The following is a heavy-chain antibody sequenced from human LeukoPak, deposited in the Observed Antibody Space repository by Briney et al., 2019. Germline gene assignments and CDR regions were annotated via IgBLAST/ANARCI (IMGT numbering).Heavy chain of an antibody. D-gene: IGHD6-19*01. J-gene: IGHJ4*02. CDR3: ARDRTTVVGKPSYFDY. V-gene: IGHV3-21*01. CDR2: IISSSSYM. Sequence: GGSLRLSCAASGFTFSSYGMHWVRQAPGKGLEWVSSIISSSSYMFYADSVKGRFTISRDNAKNSLYLQMNSLRAEDTAVYYCARDRTTVVGKPSYFDYWGQGTLVTVSS. CDR1: GFTFSSYG.